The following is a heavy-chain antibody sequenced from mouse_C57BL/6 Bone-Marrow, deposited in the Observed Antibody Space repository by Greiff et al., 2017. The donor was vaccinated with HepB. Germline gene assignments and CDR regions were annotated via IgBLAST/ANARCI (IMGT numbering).Heavy chain of an antibody. V-gene: IGHV1-54*01. CDR3: ARSEGNPFAY. Sequence: VQLQQSGAELVRPGTSVKVSCKASGYAFTNYLIEWVKQRPGQGLEWIGVINPGSGGTNYNEKFKGKATLTADKSSSTAYMQLSSLTSEDSAVYYCARSEGNPFAYWGQGTLVTVSA. CDR2: INPGSGGT. D-gene: IGHD2-1*01. J-gene: IGHJ3*01. CDR1: GYAFTNYL.